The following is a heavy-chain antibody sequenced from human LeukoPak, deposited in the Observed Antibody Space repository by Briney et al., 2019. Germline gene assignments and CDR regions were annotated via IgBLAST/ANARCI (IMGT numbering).Heavy chain of an antibody. CDR3: ARGGIVVVPAAIEYYFDY. CDR1: GFTFSSFG. Sequence: PGGSLRLSCAASGFTFSSFGMSWVRQAPGKGLEWVSGIYDSGDKTHYADSVKGRFTISRDNSKNTLYLQMNSLRAEDTAVYYCARGGIVVVPAAIEYYFDYWGQGTLVTVSS. CDR2: IYDSGDKT. J-gene: IGHJ4*02. V-gene: IGHV3-23*01. D-gene: IGHD2-2*02.